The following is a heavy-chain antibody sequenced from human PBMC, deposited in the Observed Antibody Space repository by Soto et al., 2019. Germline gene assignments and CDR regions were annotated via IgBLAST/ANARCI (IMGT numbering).Heavy chain of an antibody. J-gene: IGHJ6*02. V-gene: IGHV4-39*07. Sequence: SETLSLTCTVSGGSISSSSYYWGWIRQPPGKGLEWIGSIYYSGSTYYNPSLKSRVTISVDTSKNQFSLKLSSVTAADTAVYYCARLGILTGYYTRPYYYYYGMDVWGQGTTVTVSS. CDR3: ARLGILTGYYTRPYYYYYGMDV. CDR2: IYYSGST. D-gene: IGHD3-9*01. CDR1: GGSISSSSYY.